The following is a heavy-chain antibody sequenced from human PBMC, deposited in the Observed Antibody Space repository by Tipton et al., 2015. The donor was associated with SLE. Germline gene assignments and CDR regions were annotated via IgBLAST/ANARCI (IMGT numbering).Heavy chain of an antibody. CDR1: GGSISSNY. CDR2: ISYGGGT. V-gene: IGHV4-59*08. J-gene: IGHJ5*02. Sequence: TLSLTCSVSGGSISSNYWIWIRQPPGKGLEWIGYISYGGGTNYNPSLKSRVTMSVDTAKNQFSLKLTSVTAADTAVYYCARVVKIYWGNNWFDPWGQGTLLTVSS. D-gene: IGHD2-21*01. CDR3: ARVVKIYWGNNWFDP.